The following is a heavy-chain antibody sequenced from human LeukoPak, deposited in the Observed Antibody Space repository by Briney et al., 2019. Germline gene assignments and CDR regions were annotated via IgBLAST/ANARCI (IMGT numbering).Heavy chain of an antibody. CDR3: ARGAYYYED. D-gene: IGHD3-22*01. CDR2: ISSSSSTI. V-gene: IGHV3-48*01. J-gene: IGHJ4*02. Sequence: GGSLRLSCAASEFTFSSHSMNWVRQAPGKGLEWVSYISSSSSTIYYADSVKGRFTISRDNAKNSLYLQMNSLRAEDTAVYYCARGAYYYEDWGQGTLVTVSS. CDR1: EFTFSSHS.